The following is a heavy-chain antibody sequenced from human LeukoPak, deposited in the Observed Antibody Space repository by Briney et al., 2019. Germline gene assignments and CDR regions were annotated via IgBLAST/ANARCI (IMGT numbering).Heavy chain of an antibody. J-gene: IGHJ3*02. D-gene: IGHD2-2*01. Sequence: SETLSLTCTVSGGSISSSSYYWGWIRQPPGKGLEWIGSIYYSGSTYYNPSLKSRVTISVDTSKNQFSLKLSSVTAADTAVYYCARRDLYCSSTSCYVAFDIWGQGTMVTVCS. CDR3: ARRDLYCSSTSCYVAFDI. CDR2: IYYSGST. CDR1: GGSISSSSYY. V-gene: IGHV4-39*01.